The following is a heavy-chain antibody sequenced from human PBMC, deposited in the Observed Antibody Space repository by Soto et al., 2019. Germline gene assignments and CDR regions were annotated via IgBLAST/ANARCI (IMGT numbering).Heavy chain of an antibody. D-gene: IGHD3-10*01. CDR2: IYYSGST. Sequence: QVQLQESGPGLVKPSETLSLTCTVSGGSISSYYWSWIRQPPGKGLEWIGYIYYSGSTNYNPSLKSRVTISVDTSKNQFSLKLSSVTAADTAVYYCARFDGSGSMEFFDYWGQGTLVTVSS. J-gene: IGHJ4*02. CDR3: ARFDGSGSMEFFDY. V-gene: IGHV4-59*01. CDR1: GGSISSYY.